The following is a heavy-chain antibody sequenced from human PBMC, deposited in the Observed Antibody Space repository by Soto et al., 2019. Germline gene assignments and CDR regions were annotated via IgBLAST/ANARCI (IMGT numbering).Heavy chain of an antibody. D-gene: IGHD3-10*01. J-gene: IGHJ5*02. CDR3: AHSYYGSGSLT. V-gene: IGHV2-5*02. Sequence: QITLKESGPTLEKPTQTLTLTCTFSGFSLTTYGVGVSWIRQPPGKALEWLSLIYWDDDKRYRPSLRSRLTITHDSSKNQVVLTMTNVDPVDAGTYYCAHSYYGSGSLTWGPGTLVAVSS. CDR2: IYWDDDK. CDR1: GFSLTTYGVG.